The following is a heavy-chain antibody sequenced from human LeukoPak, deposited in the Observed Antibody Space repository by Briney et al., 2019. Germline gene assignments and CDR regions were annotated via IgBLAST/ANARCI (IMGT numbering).Heavy chain of an antibody. CDR2: FDPEDGET. V-gene: IGHV1-24*01. J-gene: IGHJ3*02. CDR3: ATLFIYSSGAFDI. Sequence: ASVKVSCKVSGYTLTELSMHWVRQAPGKGREWMGGFDPEDGETIYAQKFQGRVTMTEDTSTDTAYMELSSLRSEDTPVYYCATLFIYSSGAFDIWGQGTMVTVSS. CDR1: GYTLTELS. D-gene: IGHD6-19*01.